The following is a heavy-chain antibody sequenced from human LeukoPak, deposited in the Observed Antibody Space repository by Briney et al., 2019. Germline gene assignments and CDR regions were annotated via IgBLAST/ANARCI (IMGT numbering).Heavy chain of an antibody. J-gene: IGHJ4*02. Sequence: GGSLRLSCAASGFTFSNYNMNWVRQAPGKGLEWVSYISSSSRTIYYADSVKGRFTISRDNAKNSLYLQMNSLRAEDTAVFYCARDRGGTDDFWSGYYTGYFDYWGQGTLVTVSS. CDR1: GFTFSNYN. CDR3: ARDRGGTDDFWSGYYTGYFDY. CDR2: ISSSSRTI. V-gene: IGHV3-48*01. D-gene: IGHD3-3*01.